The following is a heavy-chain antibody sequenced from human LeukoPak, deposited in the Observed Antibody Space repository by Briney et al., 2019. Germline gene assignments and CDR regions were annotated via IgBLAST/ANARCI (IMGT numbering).Heavy chain of an antibody. D-gene: IGHD6-19*01. CDR2: ISRSSTYT. CDR3: AKVVAGRYQDY. CDR1: GFTFNDYY. Sequence: GGSLRLSCAAFGFTFNDYYMSWIRQAPGKGLEWVSYISRSSTYTNYADSVKGRFSISRDNAKNSLYLQMNSLRAEDTAVYYCAKVVAGRYQDYWRQRTLVSVSS. J-gene: IGHJ4*02. V-gene: IGHV3-11*05.